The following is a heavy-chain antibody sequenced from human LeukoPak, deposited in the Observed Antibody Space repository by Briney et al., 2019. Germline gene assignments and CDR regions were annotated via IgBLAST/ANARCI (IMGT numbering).Heavy chain of an antibody. CDR2: ISSSGSTI. CDR3: ARASGIVVVVGSAFDI. V-gene: IGHV3-11*01. Sequence: PGGSQRLSCAASGFTFSDYYMCWIRQAPGKGLEWVSYISSSGSTIYYADSVKGRFTISRDKAKNSLYLQMNSLRAEDTAVYYCARASGIVVVVGSAFDIWGQGTMVTVSS. D-gene: IGHD2-15*01. J-gene: IGHJ3*02. CDR1: GFTFSDYY.